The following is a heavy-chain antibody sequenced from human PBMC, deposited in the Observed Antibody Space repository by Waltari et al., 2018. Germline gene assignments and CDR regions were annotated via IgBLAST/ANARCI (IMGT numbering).Heavy chain of an antibody. J-gene: IGHJ6*02. Sequence: QVQLVESGGGVVQPGRSLRLSCAASGFTFSSYGMPWVRQAPGKGLEWVAVISYDGSNKYYADSVKGRFTISRDNSKNTLYLQMNSLRAEDTAVYYCAKVRSYGRPNYYYYGMDVWGQGTTVTVSS. V-gene: IGHV3-30*18. D-gene: IGHD5-18*01. CDR2: ISYDGSNK. CDR1: GFTFSSYG. CDR3: AKVRSYGRPNYYYYGMDV.